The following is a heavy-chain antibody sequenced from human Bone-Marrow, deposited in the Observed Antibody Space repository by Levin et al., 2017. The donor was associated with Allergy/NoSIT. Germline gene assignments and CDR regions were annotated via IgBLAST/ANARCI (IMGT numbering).Heavy chain of an antibody. V-gene: IGHV1-2*02. Sequence: ASVKVSCKASGYTFTDYYMHWVRQAPGQGLEWMGWINPKSGGTHYGQMFQEGVTMTRDTSMSTVYMELSRLRTDDTAVYYCTRDLVDYYGSGSLDYWGQGTLVTVSS. D-gene: IGHD3-10*01. CDR2: INPKSGGT. CDR3: TRDLVDYYGSGSLDY. J-gene: IGHJ4*02. CDR1: GYTFTDYY.